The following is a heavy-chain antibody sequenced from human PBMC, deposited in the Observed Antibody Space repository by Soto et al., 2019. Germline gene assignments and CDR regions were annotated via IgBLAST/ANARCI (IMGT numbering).Heavy chain of an antibody. Sequence: KVSCKASGYTFTDYYMHWVRQAPGQGLEWMGWINPNSGGTNYAQKFQGRVTMTRDTSISTAYMELSRLRSDDTAVYYCARKLELRGSYYYYYDMDVWGQGTTVTVSS. CDR1: GYTFTDYY. V-gene: IGHV1-2*02. CDR3: ARKLELRGSYYYYYDMDV. CDR2: INPNSGGT. J-gene: IGHJ6*02. D-gene: IGHD1-7*01.